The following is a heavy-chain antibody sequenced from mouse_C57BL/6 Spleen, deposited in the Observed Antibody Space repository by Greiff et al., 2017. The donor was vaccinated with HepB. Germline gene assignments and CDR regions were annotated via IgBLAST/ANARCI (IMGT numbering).Heavy chain of an antibody. Sequence: EVKLEESGAELVRPGASVKLSCTASGFNIKDDYMHWVKQRPEQGLEWIGWIDPENGDTEYASKFQGKATITADTSSNTAYLQLSSLTSEDTAVYYCTMIYYDYGVDYWGQGTTLTVSS. CDR2: IDPENGDT. D-gene: IGHD2-4*01. CDR1: GFNIKDDY. J-gene: IGHJ2*01. V-gene: IGHV14-4*01. CDR3: TMIYYDYGVDY.